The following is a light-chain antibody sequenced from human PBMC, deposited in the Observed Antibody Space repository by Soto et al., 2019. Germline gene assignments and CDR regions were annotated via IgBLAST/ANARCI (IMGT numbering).Light chain of an antibody. CDR3: QQSYSTPWT. V-gene: IGKV1-39*01. Sequence: DIQMTQSPSSLSASVGDRVTITCRASQSISXYLNWYQQKPGKAPKLLIYAASSLQSGVPSRFSGXXXXXXFTLTISSLQPEDFATYYCQQSYSTPWTFGQGTKVEIK. CDR1: QSISXY. J-gene: IGKJ1*01. CDR2: AAS.